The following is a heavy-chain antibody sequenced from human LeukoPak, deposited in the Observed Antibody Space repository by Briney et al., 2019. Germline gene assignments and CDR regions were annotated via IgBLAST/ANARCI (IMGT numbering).Heavy chain of an antibody. V-gene: IGHV4-59*01. CDR1: GGSISTNY. J-gene: IGHJ4*02. CDR3: AAAVNTGRAEHY. Sequence: SETLSLTCTVSGGSISTNYWSWIRQPPGKGLEWIGNIFYSGRNNYNPSLRSRVTMSVDTSKNQFSLKLSSVTAADTAVYYCAAAVNTGRAEHYWGQGTLVTVSS. D-gene: IGHD4-17*01. CDR2: IFYSGRN.